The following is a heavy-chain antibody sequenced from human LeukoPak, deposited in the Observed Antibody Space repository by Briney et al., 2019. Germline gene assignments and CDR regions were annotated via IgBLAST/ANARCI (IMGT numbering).Heavy chain of an antibody. CDR1: GFTFSSYE. V-gene: IGHV3-48*03. CDR2: ISISGSTI. CDR3: AELGITMIGGV. D-gene: IGHD3-10*02. J-gene: IGHJ6*04. Sequence: GGPLRLSCAASGFTFSSYEMNWVRQAPGKGLEWVSYISISGSTIYYADSVKGRFTISRDNAKNSLYLQMNRLRAEDTAVYYCAELGITMIGGVWGKGTTVTISS.